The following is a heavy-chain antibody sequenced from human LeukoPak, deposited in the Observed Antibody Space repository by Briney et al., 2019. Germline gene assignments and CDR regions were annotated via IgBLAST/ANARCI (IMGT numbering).Heavy chain of an antibody. CDR3: AILQLWFYDY. CDR2: ISVYNGNT. CDR1: GYTFTSYG. Sequence: ASVKVSCKASGYTFTSYGLNWVRQAPGQGLEWMGWISVYNGNTNYAQNLQGRLTMTTDTSTSTAYMELRSLRSDDTAVYYCAILQLWFYDYWGQGTLVTVSS. V-gene: IGHV1-18*01. J-gene: IGHJ4*02. D-gene: IGHD5-18*01.